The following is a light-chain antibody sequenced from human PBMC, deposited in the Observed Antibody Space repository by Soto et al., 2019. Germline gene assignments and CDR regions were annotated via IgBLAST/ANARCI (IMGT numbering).Light chain of an antibody. V-gene: IGKV3D-15*01. CDR2: GAS. CDR1: QSVTSN. Sequence: EIVLTQSPGTLSLSPGERATLSCRASQSVTSNYLAWYQQKPGQAPRLLFFGASIRATGIPDRFSGSGSGTEFTLTISSLQSEDFAVYYCQQYNNWVTFGPGTKVDIK. CDR3: QQYNNWVT. J-gene: IGKJ3*01.